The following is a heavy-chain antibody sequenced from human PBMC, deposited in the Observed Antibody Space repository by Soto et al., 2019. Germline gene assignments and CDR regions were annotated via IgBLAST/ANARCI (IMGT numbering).Heavy chain of an antibody. D-gene: IGHD2-21*02. V-gene: IGHV3-23*01. CDR3: AKDLDIVVVTAPNYYYGMDV. J-gene: IGHJ6*02. CDR1: GFTFSSYA. CDR2: ISGSGGST. Sequence: SLRLSCAASGFTFSSYAMSWVRQAPGKGLEWVSAISGSGGSTYYADSVKGRFTISRDNSKNTLYLQMNSLRAEDTAVYYCAKDLDIVVVTAPNYYYGMDVWGQGTTVTVSS.